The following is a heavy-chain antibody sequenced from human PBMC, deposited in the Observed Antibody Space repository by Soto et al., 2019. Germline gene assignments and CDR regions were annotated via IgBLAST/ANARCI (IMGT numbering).Heavy chain of an antibody. Sequence: SETLSLTCTVSGGSISRGGYYWSWIRQHPGKGLEWIGYIYYSGSTYYNPSLKSRVTISVDTSKNQFSLKLSSVTAADTAVYYCARGAYSGSYWAREYYFDYWGQGTLVTVSS. D-gene: IGHD1-26*01. CDR2: IYYSGST. CDR3: ARGAYSGSYWAREYYFDY. CDR1: GGSISRGGYY. J-gene: IGHJ4*02. V-gene: IGHV4-31*03.